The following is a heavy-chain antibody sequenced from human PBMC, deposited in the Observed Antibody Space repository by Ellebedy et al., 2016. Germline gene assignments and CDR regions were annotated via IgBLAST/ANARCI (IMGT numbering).Heavy chain of an antibody. CDR2: IGSASSST. CDR1: DFSFGYYS. J-gene: IGHJ4*02. CDR3: ARGVDYGFDY. D-gene: IGHD4-17*01. Sequence: GGSLRLXXAASDFSFGYYSMNWVRQAPGKGLEWVSHIGSASSSTSYADSVKGRFTSSRDNAQNSLYLQMNSLRAEDTAVYYCARGVDYGFDYWGQGTLVTVSS. V-gene: IGHV3-48*04.